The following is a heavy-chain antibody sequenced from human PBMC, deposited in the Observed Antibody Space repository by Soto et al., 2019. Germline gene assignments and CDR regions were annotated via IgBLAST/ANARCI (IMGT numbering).Heavy chain of an antibody. J-gene: IGHJ4*02. CDR2: INPSGGST. Sequence: ASVKVSCRASGYTFTSYYMHWVRQAPGQGLEWMGIINPSGGSTSYAQKFQGRVTMTRDTSTSTVYMELSSLRSEDTAVYYCARVGRRDLELVYFDYWGQGTLVTVSS. CDR1: GYTFTSYY. CDR3: ARVGRRDLELVYFDY. V-gene: IGHV1-46*01. D-gene: IGHD1-26*01.